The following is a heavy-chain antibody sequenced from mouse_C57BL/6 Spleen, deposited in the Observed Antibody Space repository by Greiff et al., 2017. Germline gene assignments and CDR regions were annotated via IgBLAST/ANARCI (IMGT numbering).Heavy chain of an antibody. V-gene: IGHV1-53*01. CDR1: GYTFTSYW. J-gene: IGHJ4*01. D-gene: IGHD4-1*01. CDR3: ARAWLGRGAMDY. Sequence: QVQLQQPGTELVKPGASVKLSCKASGYTFTSYWMHWVKQRPGQGLEWIGNINPSNGGTNYNEKFKSKATLTVDKSSSTAYMQLSSLTSEDSAVYYFARAWLGRGAMDYWGQGTSVTVSS. CDR2: INPSNGGT.